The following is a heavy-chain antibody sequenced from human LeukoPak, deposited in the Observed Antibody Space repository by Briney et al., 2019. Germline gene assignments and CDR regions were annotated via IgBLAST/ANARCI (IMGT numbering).Heavy chain of an antibody. D-gene: IGHD2-2*01. J-gene: IGHJ4*02. Sequence: GGSLRLSCAASGFTLSDYDMSWIRQVPGKGLEWLSSSSTSGRTTFYADSVKGRFTISRDNAKNSLFLQMNSLSAEDTAVYYCARDPAFDYWGQGTLVTVSS. CDR3: ARDPAFDY. V-gene: IGHV3-11*01. CDR1: GFTLSDYD. CDR2: SSTSGRTT.